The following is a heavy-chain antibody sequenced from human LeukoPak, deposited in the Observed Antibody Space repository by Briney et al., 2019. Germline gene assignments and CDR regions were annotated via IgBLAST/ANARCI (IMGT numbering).Heavy chain of an antibody. Sequence: PSETLSLTCAVYGGSFSGYYWSWIRQPPGKGLEWIGEINHSGSTNYNPSLKSRVTISVDTSKNQFSLKLSPVTAADTAVYYCARALETWDAFDIWGQGTVVTVSS. CDR3: ARALETWDAFDI. CDR1: GGSFSGYY. CDR2: INHSGST. J-gene: IGHJ3*02. V-gene: IGHV4-34*01.